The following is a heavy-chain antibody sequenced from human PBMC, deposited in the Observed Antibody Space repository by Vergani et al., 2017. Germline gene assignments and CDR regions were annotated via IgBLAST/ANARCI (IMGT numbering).Heavy chain of an antibody. J-gene: IGHJ4*02. Sequence: EVHLVQSGAEVKKPGESVTISCQISGYSFTNYWIGWVRQMPGKGLEWMGIIHPADSDTRYSPSFQGQVTISVDKSISTAYLQRSGLRASDSAMYYCARLXGRDSSGSKYFDYWGQGTLGTVSS. CDR1: GYSFTNYW. CDR3: ARLXGRDSSGSKYFDY. V-gene: IGHV5-51*01. CDR2: IHPADSDT. D-gene: IGHD3-22*01.